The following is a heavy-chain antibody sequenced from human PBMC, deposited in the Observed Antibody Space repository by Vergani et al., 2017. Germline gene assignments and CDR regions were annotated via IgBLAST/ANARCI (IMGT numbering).Heavy chain of an antibody. CDR2: IYYSGST. Sequence: QVQLQESGPGLVKPSQTLSLTCTVSGGSISSGGYYWSWIRQHPGKGLEWIGYIYYSGSTYYNPSLKSRVTISVDTSKNQFSLKLSSVTAADTAVYYCASTESLVLGGFYDAFDIWGQGTMVTVSS. V-gene: IGHV4-31*03. CDR1: GGSISSGGYY. J-gene: IGHJ3*02. D-gene: IGHD6-6*01. CDR3: ASTESLVLGGFYDAFDI.